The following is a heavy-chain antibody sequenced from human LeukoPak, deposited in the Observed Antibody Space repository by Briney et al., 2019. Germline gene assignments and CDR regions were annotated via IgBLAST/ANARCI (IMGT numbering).Heavy chain of an antibody. CDR3: ARGLFLDY. CDR2: IYYSGST. J-gene: IGHJ4*02. Sequence: TXSLXXXXSXGSISSGGYYWSWIRQHPGKGLEWIGYIYYSGSTYYNPSLKSRVTISVDTSKNQFSLKLSSVTAADTAVYYCARGLFLDYWGQGTLVTVSP. D-gene: IGHD2-21*01. CDR1: XGSISSGGYY. V-gene: IGHV4-31*02.